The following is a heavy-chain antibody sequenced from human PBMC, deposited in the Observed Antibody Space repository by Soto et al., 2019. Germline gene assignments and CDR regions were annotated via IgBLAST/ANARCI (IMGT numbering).Heavy chain of an antibody. Sequence: GGSLRLSCAASGFSFSNYYMHWVRQAPGKGLVWVSRVNSDESSTTYADSVKGRFTISRDNAKKTLYLQMNSLRVEDTAVYYFAREGEGTTDYYKDSWGHALLVTVPP. CDR3: AREGEGTTDYYKDS. CDR1: GFSFSNYY. V-gene: IGHV3-74*03. D-gene: IGHD3-9*01. CDR2: VNSDESST. J-gene: IGHJ5*01.